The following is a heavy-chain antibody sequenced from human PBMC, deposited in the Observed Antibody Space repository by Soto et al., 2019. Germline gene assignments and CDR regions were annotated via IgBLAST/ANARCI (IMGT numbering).Heavy chain of an antibody. V-gene: IGHV3-21*06. J-gene: IGHJ4*02. D-gene: IGHD6-19*01. CDR1: VFTFSGYS. CDR3: AKFTEPGYSSIWYYFEY. Sequence: PWWSLRLSCFGSVFTFSGYSMAWFRQAPGRGLEWVASISSRSTNIDYADSVKGRFTISRDNAKNLVSLQMSSLRGEDTALYYCAKFTEPGYSSIWYYFEYWGQGTPVTVSS. CDR2: ISSRSTNI.